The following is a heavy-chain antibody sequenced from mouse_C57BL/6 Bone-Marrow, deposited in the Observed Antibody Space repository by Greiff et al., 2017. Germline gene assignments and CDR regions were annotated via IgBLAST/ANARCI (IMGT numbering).Heavy chain of an antibody. CDR1: GFSLTSYG. Sequence: QVQLQQSGPGLVQPSQSLSITCTVSGFSLTSYGVHWVRQSPGKGLEWLGVIWRGGSTDYNAAFMSRLSITKDNSKSQVFFKMNSLQADDTAIYYCAKKGYGSSYRYCDVWGTGTTVTVSS. D-gene: IGHD1-1*01. CDR2: IWRGGST. V-gene: IGHV2-5*01. J-gene: IGHJ1*03. CDR3: AKKGYGSSYRYCDV.